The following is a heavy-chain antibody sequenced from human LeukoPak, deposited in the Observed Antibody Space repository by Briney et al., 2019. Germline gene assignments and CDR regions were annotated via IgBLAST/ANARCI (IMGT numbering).Heavy chain of an antibody. D-gene: IGHD3-9*01. CDR1: GFTFSSYW. CDR3: ASAFDWSLYYFDY. Sequence: GGSLRLSCAASGFTFSSYWMSWVRQAPGKGLEWVANIKQDGSEKYYVDSVKGRFTISRDKAKNSLYLQMNSLRAEDTAVYYCASAFDWSLYYFDYWGQGTLVTVSS. V-gene: IGHV3-7*01. CDR2: IKQDGSEK. J-gene: IGHJ4*02.